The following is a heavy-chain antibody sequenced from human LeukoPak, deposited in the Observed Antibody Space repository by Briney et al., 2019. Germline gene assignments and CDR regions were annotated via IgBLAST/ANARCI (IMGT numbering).Heavy chain of an antibody. D-gene: IGHD1-26*01. CDR3: AKGGATTGVFDY. V-gene: IGHV3-11*01. CDR1: GFIFSDYY. Sequence: GSLRLSCAASGFIFSDYYMSWIRQAPGKGLEWVSTIKGTGLTTYYADSVKGRFTISRDNSKNSLYLQMNSLRTEDTALYYCAKGGATTGVFDYWGQGTLVTVSS. CDR2: IKGTGLTT. J-gene: IGHJ4*02.